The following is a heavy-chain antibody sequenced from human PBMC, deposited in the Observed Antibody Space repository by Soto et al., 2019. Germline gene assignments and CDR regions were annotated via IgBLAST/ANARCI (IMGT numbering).Heavy chain of an antibody. V-gene: IGHV1-18*01. J-gene: IGHJ4*02. Sequence: QVKLVQSGAEVKKPGTSMKVSCKASGYTFGTSGISWIRQAPGQGLEWMGWISAYNGNTNYEQKLQDRDTMTTDTSTNTAYLELRSLRSADTAVYYCARAGHYYDSSGYANWGQGTLVTVSS. CDR2: ISAYNGNT. CDR1: GYTFGTSG. D-gene: IGHD3-22*01. CDR3: ARAGHYYDSSGYAN.